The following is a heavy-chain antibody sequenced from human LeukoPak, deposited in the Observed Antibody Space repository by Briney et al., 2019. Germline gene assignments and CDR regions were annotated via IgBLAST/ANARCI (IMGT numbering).Heavy chain of an antibody. CDR1: GFTFSSYG. Sequence: GGSLRLSCAASGFTFSSYGMHWVRQAPGKGLEWVAFIRYDGSNKYYADSVKGRFTISRDNSKNTLYLQMNSLRAEDTAVYYCAKDKGSDNYDFWSGYAHRGQGTLVTVSS. D-gene: IGHD3-3*01. CDR2: IRYDGSNK. V-gene: IGHV3-30*02. CDR3: AKDKGSDNYDFWSGYAH. J-gene: IGHJ4*02.